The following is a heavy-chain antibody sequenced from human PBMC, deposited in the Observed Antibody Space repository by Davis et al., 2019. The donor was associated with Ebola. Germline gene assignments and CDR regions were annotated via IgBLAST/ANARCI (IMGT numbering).Heavy chain of an antibody. D-gene: IGHD5-12*01. CDR3: TRPSGYAVYGMDV. CDR1: GFTFSGSA. J-gene: IGHJ6*02. V-gene: IGHV3-73*01. CDR2: IRSKANSYAT. Sequence: GESLKISCAASGFTFSGSAMHWVRQASGKGLEWVGRIRSKANSYATAYAASVKGRFTISRDDSKNTAYLQMNSLKTEDTAVYYCTRPSGYAVYGMDVWGQGTTVTVSS.